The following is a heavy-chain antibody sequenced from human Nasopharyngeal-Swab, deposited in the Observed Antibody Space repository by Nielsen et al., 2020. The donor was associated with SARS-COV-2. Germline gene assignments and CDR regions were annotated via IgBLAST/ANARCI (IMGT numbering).Heavy chain of an antibody. V-gene: IGHV3-11*06. CDR1: GFTFSDYY. J-gene: IGHJ4*02. CDR3: ASGGLEYSSSQGIDY. D-gene: IGHD6-6*01. Sequence: SLSCAASGFTFSDYYMSWIRQAPGKGLEWVSYISSSSSYTNYADSVKGRFTISRDNAKNSLYLQMNSLRAEDTAVYYCASGGLEYSSSQGIDYWGQGTLVTVSS. CDR2: ISSSSSYT.